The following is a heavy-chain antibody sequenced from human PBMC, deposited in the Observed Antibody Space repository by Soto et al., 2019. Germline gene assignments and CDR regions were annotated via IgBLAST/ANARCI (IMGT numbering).Heavy chain of an antibody. CDR3: APDECCGYDGVYGMDV. J-gene: IGHJ6*02. V-gene: IGHV1-18*01. D-gene: IGHD5-12*01. CDR1: GYTFTSYG. CDR2: ISAYNGNT. Sequence: ASVKVSCKASGYTFTSYGISWVRQAPGQGLEWMGWISAYNGNTNYAQKLQGRVTMTTDTSTSTAYMELSSLRSDDTAVYFCAPDECCGYDGVYGMDVWGQGTTVTVSS.